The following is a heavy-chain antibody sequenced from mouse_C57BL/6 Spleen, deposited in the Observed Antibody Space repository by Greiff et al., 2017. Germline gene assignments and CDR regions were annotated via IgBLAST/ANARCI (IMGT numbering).Heavy chain of an antibody. D-gene: IGHD1-1*01. CDR1: GFYIKNTY. Sequence: VQLQQSVAELVRPGASVKLSCTASGFYIKNTYMHWVKQRPEQGLEWLGRIDPANGNTLYAPKFQGKATITADTSSNTAYLQLSSLTSEDTAIYYCARSNYGSSFSMDYWGQGTSVTVSS. CDR3: ARSNYGSSFSMDY. J-gene: IGHJ4*01. V-gene: IGHV14-3*01. CDR2: IDPANGNT.